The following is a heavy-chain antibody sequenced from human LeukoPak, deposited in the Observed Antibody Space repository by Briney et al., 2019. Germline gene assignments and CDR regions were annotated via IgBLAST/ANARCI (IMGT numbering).Heavy chain of an antibody. CDR2: IRYDGSNK. J-gene: IGHJ4*02. D-gene: IGHD6-13*01. CDR1: GFTFSNHG. CDR3: ARPYSSSWENFHY. V-gene: IGHV3-30*02. Sequence: GGSLRLSCAASGFTFSNHGMHWVRQAPGKGLEWVAFIRYDGSNKYYAESVKGRFTISRDNSKNTLDLQMNSLRPEDTALYYCARPYSSSWENFHYWGQGTLVTVSS.